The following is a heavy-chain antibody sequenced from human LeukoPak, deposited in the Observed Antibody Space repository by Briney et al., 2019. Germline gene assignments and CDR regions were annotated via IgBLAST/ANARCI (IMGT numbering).Heavy chain of an antibody. J-gene: IGHJ4*02. CDR1: GFTFSSYS. CDR2: ISSSSSYI. V-gene: IGHV3-21*01. D-gene: IGHD2-21*02. Sequence: PGGSLRLSCAASGFTFSSYSMNWVRQAPGKGLEWVSSISSSSSYIYYADSVKGRFTISRDSAKNSLYLQMNSLRAEDTAVYYCARAADTANDYWGQGTLATASS. CDR3: ARAADTANDY.